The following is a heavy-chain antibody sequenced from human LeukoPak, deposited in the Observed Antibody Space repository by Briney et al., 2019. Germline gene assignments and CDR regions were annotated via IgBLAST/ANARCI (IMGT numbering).Heavy chain of an antibody. V-gene: IGHV4-31*03. CDR1: GGSISSGGYY. CDR2: IYYSGST. D-gene: IGHD3-22*01. CDR3: ARDKGIYDSSGYTFDY. J-gene: IGHJ4*02. Sequence: SETLSLTCTVSGGSISSGGYYWSWIRQHPGKGLEWIGYIYYSGSTYYNPSLKSRVTISVDTSKNQFSLKLSSVTAADTAVYYCARDKGIYDSSGYTFDYWGQGTLVTVSS.